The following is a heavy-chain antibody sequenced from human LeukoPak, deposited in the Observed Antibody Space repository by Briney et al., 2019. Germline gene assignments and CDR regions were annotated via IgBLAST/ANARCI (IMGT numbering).Heavy chain of an antibody. D-gene: IGHD3-10*01. CDR2: ITSSRTT. CDR1: GGSISSYY. J-gene: IGHJ4*02. V-gene: IGHV4-4*07. Sequence: SETLSLTCTVSGGSISSYYWNWIRQPAGKGLEWIGRITSSRTTNYNPSLKSRLTMSVDTSKNQFSLRLSSVTAADTAVYYCARDSGSGNYEGWGQGTLVTVSS. CDR3: ARDSGSGNYEG.